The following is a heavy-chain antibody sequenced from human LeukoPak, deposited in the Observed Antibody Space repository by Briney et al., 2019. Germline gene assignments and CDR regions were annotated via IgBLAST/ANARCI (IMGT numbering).Heavy chain of an antibody. CDR3: ARDPYYYDSSGYPAFDY. V-gene: IGHV1-18*01. Sequence: ASVKVSCKASGYTFTSYGISWVRQAPGQGLEWMGWISAYNGNTNYAQKLQGRVTMTTDTSTSTACMELRSLRSDDTAVYYCARDPYYYDSSGYPAFDYWSQGTLVTVSS. D-gene: IGHD3-22*01. J-gene: IGHJ4*02. CDR1: GYTFTSYG. CDR2: ISAYNGNT.